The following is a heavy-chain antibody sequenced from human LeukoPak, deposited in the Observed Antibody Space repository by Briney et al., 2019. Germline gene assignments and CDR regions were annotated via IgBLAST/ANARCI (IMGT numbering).Heavy chain of an antibody. CDR1: GGSISSYY. Sequence: SETLSLTCTVSGGSISSYYWSWIRQPAGKGLEWIGRIYTSGSTNYNPSLKSRVTMSVDTSKNQFSLKLSSVTAADTAVYYCARERPTVLRYFDWSNHDAFDIWGQGTTVTVSS. D-gene: IGHD3-9*01. CDR3: ARERPTVLRYFDWSNHDAFDI. CDR2: IYTSGST. J-gene: IGHJ3*02. V-gene: IGHV4-4*07.